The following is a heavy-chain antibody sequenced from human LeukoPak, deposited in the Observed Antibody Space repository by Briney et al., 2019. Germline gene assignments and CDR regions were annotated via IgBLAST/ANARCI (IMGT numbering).Heavy chain of an antibody. V-gene: IGHV4-34*01. D-gene: IGHD3-9*01. Sequence: PSETLSLTCAVYGGSFSGYYWSWIRQPPGKGLEWIGEINHSGSTNYNPSLKSRVTISVDTSENQFSLKLSSVTAADTAVYYCASRTRYFDWLFSTTNWFDPWGQGTLVTVSS. CDR3: ASRTRYFDWLFSTTNWFDP. J-gene: IGHJ5*02. CDR1: GGSFSGYY. CDR2: INHSGST.